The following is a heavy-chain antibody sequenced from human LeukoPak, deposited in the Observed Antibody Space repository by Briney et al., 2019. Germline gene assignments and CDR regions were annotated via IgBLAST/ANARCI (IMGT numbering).Heavy chain of an antibody. CDR1: GGSISSGGYC. CDR3: ARVGGTTQSFDY. J-gene: IGHJ4*02. CDR2: IYYSGST. D-gene: IGHD1-7*01. Sequence: SPSEILSLTWAVSGGSISSGGYCWSWIRQPPGKGLGWIGYIYYSGSTNYNPSLKSRVTISVDTSKNQFSLKLSSVTAADTAVYYCARVGGTTQSFDYWGQGTLVTVSS. V-gene: IGHV4-61*08.